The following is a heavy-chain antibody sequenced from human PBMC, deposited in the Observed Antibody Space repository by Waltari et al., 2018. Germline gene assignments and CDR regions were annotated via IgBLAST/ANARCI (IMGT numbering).Heavy chain of an antibody. Sequence: QVQLVQSGAEGKKPGSSVTVSCKASGGTFSSYAISWGGQAPGQGLEWMGGIIPIFGTANYAQKFQGRVTITADESTSTAYMELSSLRSEYTAVYYCASGGSSGSYYYYGMDVWGQGTTVTVSS. D-gene: IGHD6-25*01. CDR3: ASGGSSGSYYYYGMDV. V-gene: IGHV1-69*01. CDR1: GGTFSSYA. CDR2: IIPIFGTA. J-gene: IGHJ6*02.